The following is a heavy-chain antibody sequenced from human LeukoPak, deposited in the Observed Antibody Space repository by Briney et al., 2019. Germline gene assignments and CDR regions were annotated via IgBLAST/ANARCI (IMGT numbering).Heavy chain of an antibody. D-gene: IGHD5-18*01. CDR3: ARGVYIQLGEYAYGS. V-gene: IGHV4-4*07. Sequence: PSETLSLTCTASGGSISSYYWSWIRQPPGKGLEWIGRIYSSGNTNYNPSLKSRVTMSVDTSKNQFSLKLSSVTAADTAVYYCARGVYIQLGEYAYGSWGQVTMVT. J-gene: IGHJ3*02. CDR2: IYSSGNT. CDR1: GGSISSYY.